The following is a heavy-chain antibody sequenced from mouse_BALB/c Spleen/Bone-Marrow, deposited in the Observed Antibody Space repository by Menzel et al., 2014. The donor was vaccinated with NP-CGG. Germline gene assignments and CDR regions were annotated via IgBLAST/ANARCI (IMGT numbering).Heavy chain of an antibody. Sequence: VHLVESGPELVRPGVSVKISCKGSGYTLTDYAMHWVKQSHAKSLEWIGVISTYSGNTNYNQKFKGKAAMTVDKSSSTAYMELARLTSEDSAIYYCARGNRYDGAWFAYWGQGTLVTVSA. V-gene: IGHV1-67*01. CDR3: ARGNRYDGAWFAY. D-gene: IGHD2-14*01. J-gene: IGHJ3*01. CDR2: ISTYSGNT. CDR1: GYTLTDYA.